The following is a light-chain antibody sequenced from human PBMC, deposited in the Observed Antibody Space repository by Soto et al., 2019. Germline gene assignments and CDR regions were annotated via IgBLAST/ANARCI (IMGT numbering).Light chain of an antibody. V-gene: IGKV3-20*01. CDR2: AAS. J-gene: IGKJ1*01. CDR1: QTLSINS. Sequence: EIVLTQSPDTLSLSPGERATLFCRASQTLSINSLAWYQQKPGQAPRLLIYAASTRHTGIPDRFNGSGSGTDFALTINRLEPEDFAVYFCQVYGSSSKTFGQGTRVEIK. CDR3: QVYGSSSKT.